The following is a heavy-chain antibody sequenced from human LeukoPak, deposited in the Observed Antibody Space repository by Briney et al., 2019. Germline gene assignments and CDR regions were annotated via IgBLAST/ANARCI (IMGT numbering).Heavy chain of an antibody. V-gene: IGHV3-48*03. Sequence: PGGSLRLSCAASGFTFSSYEMNWVRQAPGKGLEGVSYISSSGSTIYYADSVKGRFTISRDNAKNSLYLQMNSLRAEDTAVYYCTGSFGIYFDYWGQGTLVTVSS. J-gene: IGHJ4*02. CDR1: GFTFSSYE. CDR3: TGSFGIYFDY. CDR2: ISSSGSTI. D-gene: IGHD1-14*01.